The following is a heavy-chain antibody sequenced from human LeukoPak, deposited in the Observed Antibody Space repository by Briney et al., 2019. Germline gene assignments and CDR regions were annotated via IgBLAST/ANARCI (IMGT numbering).Heavy chain of an antibody. CDR2: INHSGST. CDR3: ARARTLSSSWYDAFDI. Sequence: SETLSLTCAVYGGSFSGYYWSWIRQPPGKGLEWIGEINHSGSTNYNPSLKSRVTISVDTSKNQFSLKLSSVTAADTAVYYCARARTLSSSWYDAFDIWGQGAMVTVSS. J-gene: IGHJ3*02. V-gene: IGHV4-34*01. CDR1: GGSFSGYY. D-gene: IGHD6-13*01.